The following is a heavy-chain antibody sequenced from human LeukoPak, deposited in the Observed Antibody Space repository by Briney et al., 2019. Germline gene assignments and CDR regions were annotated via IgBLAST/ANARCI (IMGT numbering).Heavy chain of an antibody. CDR1: GYTFTGYG. Sequence: ASVKVSCKASGYTFTGYGISWVRQAPGQGLEWLGWISAYNGNTNYAQKLQGRVTMTTDTSTSTAYMELRSLRSDDTAVYYCARDERGGYSSSWPWARGDYWGQGTLVTVSS. CDR3: ARDERGGYSSSWPWARGDY. V-gene: IGHV1-18*01. D-gene: IGHD6-13*01. CDR2: ISAYNGNT. J-gene: IGHJ4*02.